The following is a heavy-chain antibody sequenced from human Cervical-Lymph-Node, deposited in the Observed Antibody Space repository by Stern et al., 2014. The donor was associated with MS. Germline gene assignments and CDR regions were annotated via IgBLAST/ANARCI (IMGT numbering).Heavy chain of an antibody. J-gene: IGHJ4*02. CDR1: AYTFTNYY. V-gene: IGHV1-46*03. D-gene: IGHD2-2*01. CDR2: INPRSGTP. CDR3: ATLCAPLSSSFDY. Sequence: VQLLESGAEVKKPGASVKVSCKTSAYTFTNYYMHWVRQAPGQGLEWMGLINPRSGTPSYTQKFQGRVTMARDTSTSTVYMDLSSLRSDDTAVYYCATLCAPLSSSFDYWGQGTLVTVSS.